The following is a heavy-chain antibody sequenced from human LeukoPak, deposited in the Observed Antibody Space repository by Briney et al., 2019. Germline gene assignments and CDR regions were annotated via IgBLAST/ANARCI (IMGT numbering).Heavy chain of an antibody. CDR3: ARDSVGLMTSNWFDP. D-gene: IGHD4-23*01. V-gene: IGHV3-30-3*01. CDR1: GFTFSSYA. Sequence: PGGSLRLSCAASGFTFSSYAMHWVRQAPGKGLEWVAVISYDGSNKYYADSVKGRFTISRDNSKNTLYLQMNSLRAEDTAVYYCARDSVGLMTSNWFDPWGQGTLVTVSS. J-gene: IGHJ5*02. CDR2: ISYDGSNK.